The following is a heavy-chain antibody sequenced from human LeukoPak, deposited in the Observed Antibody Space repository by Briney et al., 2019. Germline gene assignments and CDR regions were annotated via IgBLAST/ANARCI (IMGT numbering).Heavy chain of an antibody. V-gene: IGHV3-48*03. CDR2: IIGDTEI. Sequence: GGSLRLSCAASGFTFSSYEMNWVRQAPGRGLEWVSSIIGDTEIYYADSVKGQFTISRDNAENSLYLQMNSLRVEDTAVYYCARARTAAAGTGAFDIWGHGTRVTVSS. D-gene: IGHD6-13*01. CDR1: GFTFSSYE. J-gene: IGHJ3*02. CDR3: ARARTAAAGTGAFDI.